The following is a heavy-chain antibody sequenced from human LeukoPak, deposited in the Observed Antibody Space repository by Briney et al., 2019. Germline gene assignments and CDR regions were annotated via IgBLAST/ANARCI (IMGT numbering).Heavy chain of an antibody. D-gene: IGHD2-2*01. CDR1: GGTFSSYA. CDR3: ARGGVDDCSSTSCYVHFDY. J-gene: IGHJ4*02. V-gene: IGHV1-69*05. Sequence: SVKVSCKASGGTFSSYAISWVRQAPGQGLEWMGGIIPIFGTANYAQKFQGRVTITTDESTSTAYMELSSLRSEDTAVYYCARGGVDDCSSTSCYVHFDYWGQGTLVTVSS. CDR2: IIPIFGTA.